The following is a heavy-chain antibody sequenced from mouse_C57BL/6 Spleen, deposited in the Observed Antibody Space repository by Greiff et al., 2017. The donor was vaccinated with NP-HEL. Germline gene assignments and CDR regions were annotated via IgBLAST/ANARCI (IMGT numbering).Heavy chain of an antibody. J-gene: IGHJ2*01. CDR1: GFSLTSYG. CDR3: ARGDYYGSSLYFDY. CDR2: IWSGGST. V-gene: IGHV2-2*01. D-gene: IGHD1-1*01. Sequence: VQLKESGPGLVQPSQSLSITCTVSGFSLTSYGVHWVRQSPGKGLEWLGVIWSGGSTDYNAAFISRLSISKDNSKSQVFFKMNSLQADDTAIYYCARGDYYGSSLYFDYWGQGTTLTVSS.